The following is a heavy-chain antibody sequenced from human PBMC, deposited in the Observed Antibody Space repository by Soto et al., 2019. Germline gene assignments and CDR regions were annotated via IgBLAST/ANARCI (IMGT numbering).Heavy chain of an antibody. CDR2: IIPIFGTA. V-gene: IGHV1-69*01. D-gene: IGHD2-15*01. J-gene: IGHJ4*02. CDR3: ARGDDHVVDPTQFDY. CDR1: GGTLSSYA. Sequence: QVQLVQSGAEVKKPGSSVKVSCKASGGTLSSYAISWVRQAPGQGLEWMGGIIPIFGTANYAQKFQGRVTITADESTSTAYMELSRLRSEDTAVYYCARGDDHVVDPTQFDYWGQGTLVTVSS.